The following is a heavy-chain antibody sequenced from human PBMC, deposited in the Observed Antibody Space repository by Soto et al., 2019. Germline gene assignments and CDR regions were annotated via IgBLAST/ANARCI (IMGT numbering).Heavy chain of an antibody. V-gene: IGHV6-1*01. J-gene: IGHJ6*02. D-gene: IGHD6-13*01. Sequence: SQTLSLTCAISGDSVSSNSAAWNWIRQSPSRDLEWLGRTYYRSKWYNDYAVSVKSRITINPDTSKNQYSLQLNSVTPEDTAVYYCARDRGLSGIAAAGTFNGMDVWGQGTTVTVSS. CDR3: ARDRGLSGIAAAGTFNGMDV. CDR2: TYYRSKWYN. CDR1: GDSVSSNSAA.